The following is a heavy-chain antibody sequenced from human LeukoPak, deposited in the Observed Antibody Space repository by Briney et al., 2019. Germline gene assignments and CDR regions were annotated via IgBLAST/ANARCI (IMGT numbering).Heavy chain of an antibody. V-gene: IGHV3-23*01. CDR3: ARCMVLSEHWCNWFEP. D-gene: IGHD3-3*02. CDR1: GFDLTTYA. CDR2: IRIGGGGT. J-gene: IGHJ5*02. Sequence: PGGSLRLSCAASGFDLTTYAMTWVRQAPAKGLGWVSSIRIGGGGTYYADSVKGRFTISRDNSENTLHLRMNNLRVEDTGIYFCARCMVLSEHWCNWFEPWGQGTLVTVSS.